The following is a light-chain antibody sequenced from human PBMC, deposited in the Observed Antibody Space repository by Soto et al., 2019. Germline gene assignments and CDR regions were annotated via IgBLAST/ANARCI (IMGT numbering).Light chain of an antibody. Sequence: DIQMTQSPSSLSASIGDRVTITCRASQGISNSLAWYQQKPGKGPSLLIYEASTLQSGVPSRFSGSGSGTDFNLTINSLQPEDVATYYCQKYKSAPYTFGPGTKVDIK. J-gene: IGKJ3*01. V-gene: IGKV1-27*01. CDR2: EAS. CDR1: QGISNS. CDR3: QKYKSAPYT.